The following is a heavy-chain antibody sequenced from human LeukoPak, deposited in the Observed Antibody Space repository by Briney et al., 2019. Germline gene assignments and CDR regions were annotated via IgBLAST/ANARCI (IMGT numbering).Heavy chain of an antibody. CDR3: ARGTPYYDILTGYGYYFDY. J-gene: IGHJ4*02. CDR1: GGSISSGGYY. Sequence: SETLSLTCTASGGSISSGGYYWRWIRQHPGKGLEWIGYIYYSGSTYYNPSLKSRVTISVDTSKNQFSLKLSSVTAADTAVYYCARGTPYYDILTGYGYYFDYWGQGTLVTVSS. D-gene: IGHD3-9*01. V-gene: IGHV4-31*03. CDR2: IYYSGST.